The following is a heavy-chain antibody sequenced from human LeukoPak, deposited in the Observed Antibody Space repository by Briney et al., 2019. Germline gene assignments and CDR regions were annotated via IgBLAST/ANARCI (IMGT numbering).Heavy chain of an antibody. CDR2: INPNSGGT. V-gene: IGHV1-2*02. CDR1: GYTFTGYY. D-gene: IGHD6-13*01. CDR3: ARGRSSWSNYYYYYYVDV. Sequence: ASVKVSCKASGYTFTGYYMHWVRQAPGQGLEWMGWINPNSGGTNYAQKFQGRVTMTRDTSISTAYMELSRLRSDDTAVYYCARGRSSWSNYYYYYYVDVWGKGTTVTVSS. J-gene: IGHJ6*03.